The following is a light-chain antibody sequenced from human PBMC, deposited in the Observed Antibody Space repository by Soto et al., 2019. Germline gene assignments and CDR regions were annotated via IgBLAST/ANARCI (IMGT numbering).Light chain of an antibody. V-gene: IGKV1-5*03. CDR1: QSISNW. J-gene: IGKJ1*01. CDR3: QQYNLQRA. CDR2: KAS. Sequence: IRRTSTDSTRAASGKDGVLVTCRASQSISNWLAWHQQKPGKAPKLLIYKASSLESGVPSRFSGSGSGTEFTLTISSLQPDDFAPSYCQQYNLQRACGQGTRWIS.